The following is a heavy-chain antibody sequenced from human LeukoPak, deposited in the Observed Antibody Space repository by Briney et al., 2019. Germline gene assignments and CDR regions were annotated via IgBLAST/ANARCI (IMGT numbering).Heavy chain of an antibody. CDR2: INPSGGST. CDR1: GYTFTSYY. V-gene: IGHV1-46*01. CDR3: AREGLVTTVTTFGY. J-gene: IGHJ4*02. D-gene: IGHD4-17*01. Sequence: ASVKVSCKASGYTFTSYYMHWVRQAPGQGLEWMGIINPSGGSTSYAQKFQDRVTMTRDMSTSTVYMELSSLRSEDTGVYYCAREGLVTTVTTFGYWGQGTLVTVSS.